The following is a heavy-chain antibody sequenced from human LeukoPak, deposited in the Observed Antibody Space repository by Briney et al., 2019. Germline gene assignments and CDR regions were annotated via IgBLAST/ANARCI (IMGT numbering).Heavy chain of an antibody. Sequence: GGSLRLSCAASGFTFSSYAMNWVRQAPGKGLEWVSAISGSGGSTYYADSVKGRFTTSRDNSKNTLYLQMNSLRAEDTAIYYCAKTPDSSGYYPHYYYYYYMDVWGKGTTVTVSS. CDR2: ISGSGGST. V-gene: IGHV3-23*01. CDR1: GFTFSSYA. J-gene: IGHJ6*03. CDR3: AKTPDSSGYYPHYYYYYYMDV. D-gene: IGHD3-22*01.